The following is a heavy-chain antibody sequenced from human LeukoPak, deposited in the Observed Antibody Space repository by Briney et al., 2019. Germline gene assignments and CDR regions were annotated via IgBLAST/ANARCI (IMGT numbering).Heavy chain of an antibody. CDR3: AKDSTPQLGGWAGHEFEIGG. Sequence: ASVKVSCTASGYTFTGYYMHWVRQAPGQGLEWMGWINPNSGGTNYAQKFQGRVTVTRDTSISTAYMELSRLRADDTAVYYCAKDSTPQLGGWAGHEFEIGGRGQGTTVT. D-gene: IGHD6-6*01. CDR1: GYTFTGYY. J-gene: IGHJ6*01. V-gene: IGHV1-2*02. CDR2: INPNSGGT.